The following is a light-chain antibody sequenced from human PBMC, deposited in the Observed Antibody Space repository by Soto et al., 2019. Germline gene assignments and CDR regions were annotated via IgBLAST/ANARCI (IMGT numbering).Light chain of an antibody. CDR2: SNN. CDR1: SSNIGSNY. CDR3: AAWDDSLSVNLV. J-gene: IGLJ3*02. V-gene: IGLV1-47*02. Sequence: QSVLTQPPSASGTRGQRVTISCSGSSSNIGSNYVYWYQQLPGTAPKLLIYSNNQRPSGVPDRFSGSKSGTSASLAISGLRSEDEADYYCAAWDDSLSVNLVFGGGTKLTVL.